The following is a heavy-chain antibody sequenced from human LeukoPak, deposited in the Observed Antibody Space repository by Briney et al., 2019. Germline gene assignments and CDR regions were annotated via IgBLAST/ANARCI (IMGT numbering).Heavy chain of an antibody. CDR1: GYTFTGYY. CDR2: INPNSGGT. V-gene: IGHV1-2*02. CDR3: AREDCSSTSCYMAVWLDP. D-gene: IGHD2-2*02. J-gene: IGHJ5*02. Sequence: GASVKVSCKASGYTFTGYYMHWVRQAPGQGLEWKGWINPNSGGTNYAQKFQGRVTMTRDTSISTAYMELSRLRSDDTAVYYCAREDCSSTSCYMAVWLDPWGQGTLVTVSS.